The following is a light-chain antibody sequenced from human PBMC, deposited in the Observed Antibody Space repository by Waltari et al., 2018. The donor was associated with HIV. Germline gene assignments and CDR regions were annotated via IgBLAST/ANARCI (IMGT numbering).Light chain of an antibody. CDR3: QSYDSSLSGSV. V-gene: IGLV1-40*01. Sequence: QSVLTQPPSVSGAPGPRVTIPCTGSSPNIGAGYNVPWYQQLPGTAPKLLIYGNSNRPSGVPDRFSGSKSGTSASLAITGLQAEDEADYYCQSYDSSLSGSVFGGGTKLTVL. CDR2: GNS. J-gene: IGLJ3*02. CDR1: SPNIGAGYN.